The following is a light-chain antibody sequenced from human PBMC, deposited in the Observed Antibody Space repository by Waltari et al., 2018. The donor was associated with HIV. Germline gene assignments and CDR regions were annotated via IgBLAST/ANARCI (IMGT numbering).Light chain of an antibody. V-gene: IGKV1-13*02. J-gene: IGKJ4*01. CDR1: QGISSS. Sequence: AIQLTQSPSSLSASVGGRVTLTRRASQGISSSLAWYQQKPGKAPKLLIYEASSLESGVPSRFSGSGSGTDFTLTISSLQPEDFATYYCQQFNSYLLTFGGGTKVEIK. CDR2: EAS. CDR3: QQFNSYLLT.